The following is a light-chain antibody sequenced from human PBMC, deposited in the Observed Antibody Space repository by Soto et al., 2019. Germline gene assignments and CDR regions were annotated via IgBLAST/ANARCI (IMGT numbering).Light chain of an antibody. CDR3: QQYNNWPPWT. CDR1: QSISSY. V-gene: IGKV1-39*01. Sequence: DIQMTQSPSSLSASVGDRVTLTCRASQSISSYLNWYQQKPGKAPKLLIYAAASLQSGVPSRFSGSGSGTDLTLTISSLQSEDFAVYYCQQYNNWPPWTFGQGTKVDIK. CDR2: AAA. J-gene: IGKJ1*01.